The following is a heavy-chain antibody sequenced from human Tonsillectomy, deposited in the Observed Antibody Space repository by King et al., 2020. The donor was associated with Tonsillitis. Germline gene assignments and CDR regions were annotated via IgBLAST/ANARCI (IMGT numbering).Heavy chain of an antibody. CDR3: ERDREREDDEDGED. V-gene: IGHV1-18*01. D-gene: IGHD3-10*01. CDR1: GYPFPAYV. Sequence: LVPSVAAVRQTWASLKVSCQASGYPFPAYVLTCVRQAPGQGLEWMGWISGHNANRKYAQNFQGRVTMTTDTSTSTAYLERRSLRAEDTAGEGGERDREREDDEDGEDGGKGTMGT. J-gene: IGHJ4*02. CDR2: ISGHNANR.